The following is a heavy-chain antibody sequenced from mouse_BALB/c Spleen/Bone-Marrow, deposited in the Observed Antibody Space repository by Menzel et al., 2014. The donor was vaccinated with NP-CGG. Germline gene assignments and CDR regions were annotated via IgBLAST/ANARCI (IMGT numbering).Heavy chain of an antibody. D-gene: IGHD1-1*02. CDR2: IDTSDSYT. CDR3: ARNYYYFDY. CDR1: GYTFTDYW. Sequence: VQLQQSGAELVMPGASVNMSCKASGYTFTDYWMHWVKQRPGQGLEWIGAIDTSDSYTTYNQKFKGKATLTVDESSNTAYMQLSSLTSEDSAVYYCARNYYYFDYRGQGTTLTVSS. J-gene: IGHJ2*01. V-gene: IGHV1-69*01.